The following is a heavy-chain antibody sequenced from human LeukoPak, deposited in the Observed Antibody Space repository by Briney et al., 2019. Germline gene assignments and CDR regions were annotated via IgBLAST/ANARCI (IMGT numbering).Heavy chain of an antibody. D-gene: IGHD3-22*01. J-gene: IGHJ4*02. CDR2: ISAGGGST. Sequence: AGGSLRLSCAASGFTFSDHDMTWVRQAPGKGLEWVSGISAGGGSTYYADSVKGRFTISRDNSRTTLYLQMNYLRADDTALYYCAKTRIYYSDGNGVYYLDMWGQGTLVTVSS. CDR3: AKTRIYYSDGNGVYYLDM. CDR1: GFTFSDHD. V-gene: IGHV3-23*01.